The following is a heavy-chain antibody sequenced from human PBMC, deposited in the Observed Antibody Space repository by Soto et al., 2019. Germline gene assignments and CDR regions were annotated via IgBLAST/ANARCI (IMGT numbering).Heavy chain of an antibody. CDR3: ATDSPEYGGNSGNYFDY. D-gene: IGHD2-21*02. J-gene: IGHJ4*02. CDR1: GGTFSSYA. Sequence: ASVKVSCKASGGTFSSYAISWVRQAPGQGLEWMGGIIPIFGTANYAQKFQGRVTITADKSTSTAYMELSSLRSEDTAVYYCATDSPEYGGNSGNYFDYWGQGTLVTVSS. V-gene: IGHV1-69*06. CDR2: IIPIFGTA.